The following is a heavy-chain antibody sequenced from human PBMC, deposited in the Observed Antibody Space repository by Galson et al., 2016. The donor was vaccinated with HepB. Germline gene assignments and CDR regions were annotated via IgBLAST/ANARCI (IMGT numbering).Heavy chain of an antibody. V-gene: IGHV4-34*01. CDR1: GGSISGSY. Sequence: SETLSPTCAVFGGSISGSYWSWIRQHPGKGLEWIGEITVMGSTNYNPSLKSRVTISENTSKNQFSLKLSSVTAADTAVYYCARSFSGRVFDYWVQGSLVSVSS. D-gene: IGHD6-19*01. CDR3: ARSFSGRVFDY. CDR2: ITVMGST. J-gene: IGHJ4*02.